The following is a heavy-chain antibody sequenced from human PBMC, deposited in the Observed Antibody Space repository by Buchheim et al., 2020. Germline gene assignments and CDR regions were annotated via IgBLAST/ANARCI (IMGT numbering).Heavy chain of an antibody. CDR1: GFTFSDYC. D-gene: IGHD5-18*01. CDR3: EKQVYSFNHYGMAV. V-gene: IGHV3-7*01. J-gene: IGHJ6*02. CDR2: INQDGSEK. Sequence: EVQLVESGGDLVPPGGSLRLSCLGSGFTFSDYCMSWVRQAPGKGLEWVADINQDGSEKYYLDSVRGRFTISRDNSKNTLYLKMNSRRAEDTAVYYCEKQVYSFNHYGMAVWGQGT.